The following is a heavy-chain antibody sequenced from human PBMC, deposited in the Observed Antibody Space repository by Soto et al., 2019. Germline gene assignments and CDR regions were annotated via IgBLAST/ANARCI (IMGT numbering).Heavy chain of an antibody. J-gene: IGHJ5*02. CDR1: GYTFTSYG. V-gene: IGHV1-18*01. CDR2: ISAYNGNT. D-gene: IGHD6-13*01. CDR3: ARGGSSSWYSPFDP. Sequence: ASVKVSCKASGYTFTSYGISWVRQAPGQGLEWMGWISAYNGNTNYAQKIQGRVTMTTDTSTSTAYMKMRSLRSEDTAVYYCARGGSSSWYSPFDPWGQGTLVTVSS.